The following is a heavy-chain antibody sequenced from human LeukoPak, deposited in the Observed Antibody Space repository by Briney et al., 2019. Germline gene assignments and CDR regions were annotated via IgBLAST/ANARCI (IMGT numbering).Heavy chain of an antibody. CDR2: IFYSGGT. Sequence: SETLSLTCTVSGGSINTPNYYWGWIRQTPGKGLEWIGNIFYSGGTYYSPSLTSRVTISLDTSRNQFSLKLSSVTAADTAVYYCARGGYRWSSAYFDYWGQGTLVTVSS. CDR1: GGSINTPNYY. D-gene: IGHD3-22*01. CDR3: ARGGYRWSSAYFDY. V-gene: IGHV4-39*07. J-gene: IGHJ4*02.